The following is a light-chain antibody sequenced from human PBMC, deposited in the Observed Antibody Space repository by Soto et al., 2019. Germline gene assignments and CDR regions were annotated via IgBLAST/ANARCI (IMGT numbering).Light chain of an antibody. CDR2: EGS. Sequence: QSVLTQPASVSGSPGQSITFSCTGTRSDVGNYNLVSWYQQRPGKAPKLMIYEGSKRPSGVSDRFSGSKSGITASLTISGLQAEDEADYYCCSYADTTTSVFGTGTKATVL. J-gene: IGLJ1*01. CDR3: CSYADTTTSV. CDR1: RSDVGNYNL. V-gene: IGLV2-23*01.